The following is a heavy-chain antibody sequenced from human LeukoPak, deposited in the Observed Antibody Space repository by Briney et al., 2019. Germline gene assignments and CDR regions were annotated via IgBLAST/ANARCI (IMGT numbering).Heavy chain of an antibody. Sequence: ASVEVSCKASGYTFTSYDINWVRQATGQGLEWMGWMNPNSGNTGYAQKFQGRVTMTRNTSISTAYMELSSLRSEDTAVYYCARRDCTNGVCYFYYYYGMDVWGQGTTVTVSS. CDR3: ARRDCTNGVCYFYYYYGMDV. V-gene: IGHV1-8*01. J-gene: IGHJ6*02. CDR2: MNPNSGNT. D-gene: IGHD2-8*01. CDR1: GYTFTSYD.